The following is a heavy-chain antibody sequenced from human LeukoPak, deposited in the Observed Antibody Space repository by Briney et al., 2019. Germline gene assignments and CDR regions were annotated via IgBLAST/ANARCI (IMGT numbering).Heavy chain of an antibody. Sequence: LTGGSLRLSCAASGFTVSSNYMSWVRQAPGKGLEWVSVIYSGGSTYYADSVKGRFTISRDNSKSTLYLQMNSLRAEDTAVYYCARDPRYSTRRNAFDIWGQGTMLTVSS. CDR1: GFTVSSNY. V-gene: IGHV3-66*01. J-gene: IGHJ3*02. CDR3: ARDPRYSTRRNAFDI. CDR2: IYSGGST. D-gene: IGHD6-13*01.